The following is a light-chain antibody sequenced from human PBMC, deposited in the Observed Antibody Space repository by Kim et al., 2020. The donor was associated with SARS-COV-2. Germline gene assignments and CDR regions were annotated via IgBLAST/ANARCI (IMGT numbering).Light chain of an antibody. CDR3: TSYTSSSTFV. V-gene: IGLV2-14*04. CDR2: DLN. J-gene: IGLJ1*01. CDR1: SSDVGGYDY. Sequence: GQSISNPCAGTSSDVGGYDYVSWYQQHPGKAPKLMIYDLNKRPSGVSNRFSGSKSGNTASLTISGLQAEDEADYYCTSYTSSSTFVFGTGTKVTVL.